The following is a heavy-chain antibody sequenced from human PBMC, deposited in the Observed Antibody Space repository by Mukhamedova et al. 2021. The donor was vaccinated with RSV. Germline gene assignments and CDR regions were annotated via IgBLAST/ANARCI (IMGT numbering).Heavy chain of an antibody. V-gene: IGHV5-51*01. CDR3: ARQRVLLAPLPRAFDI. D-gene: IGHD1-26*01. CDR2: MYPDDSDT. Sequence: MYPDDSDTRYSPSFQGQVTMPADKSISTAYLQWSSLKASDTAIYYCARQRVLLAPLPRAFDIWGQGTMVT. J-gene: IGHJ3*02.